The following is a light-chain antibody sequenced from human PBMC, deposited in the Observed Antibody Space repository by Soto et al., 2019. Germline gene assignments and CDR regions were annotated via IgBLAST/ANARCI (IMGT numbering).Light chain of an antibody. CDR1: SSDIGAYNY. J-gene: IGLJ2*01. Sequence: QSALTQPASVSESPGQSITISCTGTSSDIGAYNYVSWYQHHPGKAPKLMIYDVSSRPSAISNRFSGSKSGNTASLTISGLQAEDEADYYCSSYTSSITVIFGGGTKLTVL. V-gene: IGLV2-14*03. CDR3: SSYTSSITVI. CDR2: DVS.